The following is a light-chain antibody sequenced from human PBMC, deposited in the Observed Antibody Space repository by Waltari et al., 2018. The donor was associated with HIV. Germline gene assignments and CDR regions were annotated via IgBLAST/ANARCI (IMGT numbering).Light chain of an antibody. J-gene: IGKJ4*01. CDR3: QQYNNWPPGTVT. Sequence: EILMTQSPATLSVSPGERATLSCRASQSVSRNLAWYQQKPGQPPRLLIYGASTRATGIPARFSGSGSGTEFTLTISSLQSEDFGVYYCQQYNNWPPGTVTFGGGTHVDLK. CDR2: GAS. V-gene: IGKV3-15*01. CDR1: QSVSRN.